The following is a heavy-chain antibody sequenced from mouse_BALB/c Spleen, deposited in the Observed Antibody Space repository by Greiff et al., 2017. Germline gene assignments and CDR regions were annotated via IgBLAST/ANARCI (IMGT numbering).Heavy chain of an antibody. J-gene: IGHJ3*01. D-gene: IGHD2-3*01. V-gene: IGHV3-6*02. CDR2: ISYDGSN. Sequence: EVQLQQSGPGLVKPSQSLSLTCSVTGYSITSGYYWNWIRQFPGNKLEWMGYISYDGSNNYNPSLKNRISITRDTSKNQFFLKLNSVTTEDTATYYCARVGDDGYYVWFAYWGQGTLVTVSA. CDR1: GYSITSGYY. CDR3: ARVGDDGYYVWFAY.